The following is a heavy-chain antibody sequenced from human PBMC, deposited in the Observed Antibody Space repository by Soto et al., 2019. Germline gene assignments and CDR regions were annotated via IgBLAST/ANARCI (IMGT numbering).Heavy chain of an antibody. CDR1: GFTFSSYS. J-gene: IGHJ5*02. V-gene: IGHV3-48*04. CDR3: ARDPAGTSGWFDP. Sequence: GGSLRLPCAASGFTFSSYSMNWVRQAPGKGLEWVSYISSSSSTIYYADSVKGRFTISRDNAKNSLYLQMNSLRAEDTAVYYCARDPAGTSGWFDPWGQGTLVTVSS. CDR2: ISSSSSTI. D-gene: IGHD1-1*01.